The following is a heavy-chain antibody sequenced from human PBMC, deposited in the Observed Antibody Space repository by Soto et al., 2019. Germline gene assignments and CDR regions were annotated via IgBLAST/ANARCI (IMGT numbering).Heavy chain of an antibody. CDR3: AREARXDGYXYXFPDY. D-gene: IGHD5-12*01. CDR2: IYYSGST. J-gene: IGHJ4*02. Sequence: QAQLQESGPGLVKPSQTLSLTCTVSGGSISSGGYYWSWIRQHPGKGLAWIGYIYYSGSTDYNPYLKSRVTISVDTSKNQFSLKLSSVTAADTAVYYCAREARXDGYXYXFPDYWGQGTLVTVSS. CDR1: GGSISSGGYY. V-gene: IGHV4-31*03.